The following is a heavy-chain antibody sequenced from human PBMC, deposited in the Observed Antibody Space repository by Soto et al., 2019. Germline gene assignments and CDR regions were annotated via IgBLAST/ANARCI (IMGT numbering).Heavy chain of an antibody. D-gene: IGHD1-26*01. Sequence: QVQLVQSGAEVKKPGSSVKVSCKASGGTFSSYTISWVRQAPGQGLEWMGRIIPILGIANYAQKFQGRVTITADKSPSTAYMELSSVGSEDTAVYYCATSIVGATGAFDIWGQGTMVTVSS. CDR3: ATSIVGATGAFDI. V-gene: IGHV1-69*02. J-gene: IGHJ3*02. CDR1: GGTFSSYT. CDR2: IIPILGIA.